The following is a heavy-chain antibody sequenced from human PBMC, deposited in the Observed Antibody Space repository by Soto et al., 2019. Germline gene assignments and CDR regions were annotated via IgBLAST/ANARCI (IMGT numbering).Heavy chain of an antibody. CDR3: ARGPWNDDMGHFDP. J-gene: IGHJ5*02. Sequence: QLQLQESGSGLVKPSQTLSLTCAVSGGSISSGGYSWSWIRQPPGKGLEWIGYIYHRGSTYYNPSLKSRVTISVDRSENQFSLKLSSVTAADTAVYYCARGPWNDDMGHFDPWGQGTLVTVSS. V-gene: IGHV4-30-2*01. CDR2: IYHRGST. CDR1: GGSISSGGYS. D-gene: IGHD1-1*01.